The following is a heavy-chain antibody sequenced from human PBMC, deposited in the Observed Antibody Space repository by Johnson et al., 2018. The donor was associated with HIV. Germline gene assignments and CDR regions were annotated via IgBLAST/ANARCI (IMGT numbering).Heavy chain of an antibody. Sequence: QVQLVESGGGLVKPGRSLRLSCAASGFTFSSYAMHWVRQAPGKGLEWVAVISYDGSNKYYADSVKGRFTISSDNSKNTLYLQMNSLKTEDTAVYYCTTETYYYDSSGYYYGHAFDIWGQGTMVTVSS. CDR2: ISYDGSNK. J-gene: IGHJ3*02. D-gene: IGHD3-22*01. CDR1: GFTFSSYA. V-gene: IGHV3-30*04. CDR3: TTETYYYDSSGYYYGHAFDI.